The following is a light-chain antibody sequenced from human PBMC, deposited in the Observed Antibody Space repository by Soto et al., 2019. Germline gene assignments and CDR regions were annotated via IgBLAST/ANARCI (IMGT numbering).Light chain of an antibody. CDR1: SSDVGGYDY. Sequence: QSALTQPASVSGSPGQSVTISCTGTSSDVGGYDYVSWYQQHPGKAPKLMIYDVTNRPSGFSHRFSGSKSGNTASLTISGLQAEDEADYYCSSYAGSRTLVFGGGTKLTVL. CDR3: SSYAGSRTLV. CDR2: DVT. V-gene: IGLV2-14*01. J-gene: IGLJ2*01.